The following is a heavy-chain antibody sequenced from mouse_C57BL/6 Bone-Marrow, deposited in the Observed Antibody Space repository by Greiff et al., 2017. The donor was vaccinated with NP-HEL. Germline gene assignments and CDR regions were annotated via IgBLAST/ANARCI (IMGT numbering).Heavy chain of an antibody. CDR2: IYPGDGDT. D-gene: IGHD3-2*02. CDR1: GYAFSSSW. J-gene: IGHJ3*01. CDR3: ARHEEVDSSGYVRFAY. Sequence: QVQLQQSGPELVKPGASVKISCKASGYAFSSSWMNWVKQRPGKGLEWIGRIYPGDGDTNYNGKFKGKATLTADKSSSTAYMQLSSLTSEDSAVYFCARHEEVDSSGYVRFAYWGQGTLVTVSA. V-gene: IGHV1-82*01.